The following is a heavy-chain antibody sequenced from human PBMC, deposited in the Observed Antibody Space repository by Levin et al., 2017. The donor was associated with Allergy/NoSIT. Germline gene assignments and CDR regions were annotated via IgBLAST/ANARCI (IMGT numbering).Heavy chain of an antibody. D-gene: IGHD2-21*02. CDR2: IIPIFGTA. Sequence: SVKVSCKASGGTFSSYAISWVRQAPGQGLEWMGGIIPIFGTANYAQKFQGRVTITADESTSTAYMELSSLRSEDTAVYYCARSMSSVVTATVFDYWGQGTLVTVSS. J-gene: IGHJ4*02. CDR1: GGTFSSYA. CDR3: ARSMSSVVTATVFDY. V-gene: IGHV1-69*13.